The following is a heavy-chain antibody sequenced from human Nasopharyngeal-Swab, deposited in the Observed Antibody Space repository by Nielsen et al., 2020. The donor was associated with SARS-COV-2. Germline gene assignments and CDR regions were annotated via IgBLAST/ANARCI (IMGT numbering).Heavy chain of an antibody. V-gene: IGHV3-30*18. J-gene: IGHJ4*02. CDR2: ISYDGSNK. Sequence: GGSLRLSCAASGFTFSSYGMHWVRQAPGKGLEWVAVISYDGSNKYYADYVKGRFTISRDNSKNTLYLQMNSLRAEDTAVYYCAKMAGYSSSWYGSSLIDYWGQGTLVTVSS. CDR3: AKMAGYSSSWYGSSLIDY. CDR1: GFTFSSYG. D-gene: IGHD6-13*01.